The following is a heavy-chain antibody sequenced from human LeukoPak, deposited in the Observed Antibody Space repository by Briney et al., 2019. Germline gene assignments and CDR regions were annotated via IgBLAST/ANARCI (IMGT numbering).Heavy chain of an antibody. D-gene: IGHD3-22*01. CDR1: GFTFDDYA. J-gene: IGHJ6*02. CDR3: AKDDRYYYDSSGYYSGMDV. CDR2: ISWNSGSI. V-gene: IGHV3-9*01. Sequence: PGRSLRLSCAASGFTFDDYAMHWVRQAPGKGLEWVSGISWNSGSIGYADSVKGRFTIFRDNAKNSLYLQMNSLRAEDTALYYCAKDDRYYYDSSGYYSGMDVWGQGTTVTVSS.